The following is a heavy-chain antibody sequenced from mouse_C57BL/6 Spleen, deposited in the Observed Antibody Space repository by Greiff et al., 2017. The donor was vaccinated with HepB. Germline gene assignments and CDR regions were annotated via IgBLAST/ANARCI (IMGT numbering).Heavy chain of an antibody. V-gene: IGHV3-6*01. CDR1: GYSITSGYY. J-gene: IGHJ3*01. D-gene: IGHD2-4*01. CDR2: ISYDGSN. CDR3: ARGDYDYDEAWFAY. Sequence: EVKVEESGPGLVKPSQSLSLTCSVTGYSITSGYYWNWIRQFPGNKLEWMGYISYDGSNNYNPSLKNRISITRDTSKNQFFLKLNSVTTEDTATYYCARGDYDYDEAWFAYWGQGTLVTVSA.